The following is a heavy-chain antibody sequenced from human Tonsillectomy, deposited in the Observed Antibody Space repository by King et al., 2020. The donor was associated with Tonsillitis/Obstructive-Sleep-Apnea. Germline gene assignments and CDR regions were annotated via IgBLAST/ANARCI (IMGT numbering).Heavy chain of an antibody. V-gene: IGHV3-7*04. Sequence: EMQLVQSGGGLVQPGGSLRLSCAASGFTFSSYWMSWVRQAPGKGLEWVANINQDGSEKYYVDSVKGRFTISRDNAKNSLYLQMNSLRAEDTAVYYCARDQEDTTIVITQVNPYYFDYWGQGTLVTVSS. D-gene: IGHD5-18*01. J-gene: IGHJ4*02. CDR1: GFTFSSYW. CDR2: INQDGSEK. CDR3: ARDQEDTTIVITQVNPYYFDY.